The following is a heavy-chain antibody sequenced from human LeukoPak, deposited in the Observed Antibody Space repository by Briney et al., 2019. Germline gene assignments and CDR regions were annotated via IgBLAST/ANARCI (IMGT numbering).Heavy chain of an antibody. J-gene: IGHJ4*02. CDR2: INHSGST. Sequence: SETLSLTCAVYGGSFSGYYWSWIRQPPGKGLEWIGEINHSGSTNYSPSLKSRVTISVDTSKNQFSLKLSSVTAADTAVYYCARRRGYSYGYGPLAYWGQGTLVTVSS. V-gene: IGHV4-34*01. D-gene: IGHD5-18*01. CDR1: GGSFSGYY. CDR3: ARRRGYSYGYGPLAY.